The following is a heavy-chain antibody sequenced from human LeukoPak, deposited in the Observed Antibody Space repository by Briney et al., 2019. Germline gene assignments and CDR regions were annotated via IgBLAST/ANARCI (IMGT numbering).Heavy chain of an antibody. D-gene: IGHD6-13*01. CDR2: IYYNRNT. CDR1: GDSIRNSNHY. CDR3: AREAAAGTFYFDY. J-gene: IGHJ4*02. V-gene: IGHV4-39*07. Sequence: SETLSLTCSVSGDSIRNSNHYWGWVRQPPGKGLEWLGTIYYNRNTYYNPSLKSRVTMSVDTSKNQFSLKLSSVTAADTAVYYCAREAAAGTFYFDYWGQGTLVTVSS.